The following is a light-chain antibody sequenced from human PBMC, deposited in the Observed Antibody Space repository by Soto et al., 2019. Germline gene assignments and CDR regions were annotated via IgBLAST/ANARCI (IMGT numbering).Light chain of an antibody. V-gene: IGLV4-60*02. CDR1: SGHSSYI. Sequence: QPVLTQSSSASASLGSSVKLTCTLSSGHSSYIIAWHQQKPGKAPRYLMNLEGSGTYNKGSGVPDRFSGSSSGADRYLTTSNLQLEDEADYYCETWDSNTRVFGGGSKLTVL. J-gene: IGLJ3*02. CDR2: LEGSGTY. CDR3: ETWDSNTRV.